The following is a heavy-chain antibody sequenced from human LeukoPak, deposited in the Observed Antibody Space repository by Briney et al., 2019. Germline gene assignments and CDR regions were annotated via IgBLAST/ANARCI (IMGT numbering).Heavy chain of an antibody. CDR2: ISAYNGNT. CDR3: ARDLNSGWLGRGFDY. Sequence: ASVKVSCKASGYTFTSYRISWVRQAPGQGLEWMGWISAYNGNTNYAQKFQGRVTMTTDTSTSTAYMELRSLRSDDTAVYCGARDLNSGWLGRGFDYWGQGTLVTVSS. D-gene: IGHD6-19*01. CDR1: GYTFTSYR. V-gene: IGHV1-18*01. J-gene: IGHJ4*02.